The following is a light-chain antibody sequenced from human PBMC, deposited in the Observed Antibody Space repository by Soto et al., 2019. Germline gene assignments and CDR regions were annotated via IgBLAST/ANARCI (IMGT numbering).Light chain of an antibody. Sequence: DIQMTQSPSTLSASVGDRVTITCRASQSISTWLAWYQQKPGKAPKLLIYKASSLESGVQSRFSGSGSGTEFTLTISSLQPEDFATFYCQQYNIFPYTFGQGTKLEI. V-gene: IGKV1-5*03. J-gene: IGKJ2*01. CDR3: QQYNIFPYT. CDR1: QSISTW. CDR2: KAS.